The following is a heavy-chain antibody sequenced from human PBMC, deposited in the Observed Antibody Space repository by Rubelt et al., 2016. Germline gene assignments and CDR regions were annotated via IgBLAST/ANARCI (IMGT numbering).Heavy chain of an antibody. D-gene: IGHD6-19*01. CDR3: ARHSIAVAGFWFDP. Sequence: WTGRIDPSDSYTNYSPSFQGHVTISADKSISTAYLQWSSLKASDTAMYYCARHSIAVAGFWFDPWGQGTLVTVSS. CDR2: IDPSDSYT. J-gene: IGHJ5*02. V-gene: IGHV5-10-1*01.